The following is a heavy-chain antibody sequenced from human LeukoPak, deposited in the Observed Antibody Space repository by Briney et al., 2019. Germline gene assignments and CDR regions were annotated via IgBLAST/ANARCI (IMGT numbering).Heavy chain of an antibody. J-gene: IGHJ3*02. CDR2: ISRSGGST. D-gene: IGHD3-22*01. CDR1: GFTFSSCA. Sequence: GGSLRLSCAASGFTFSSCAMSWVRQAPGKGLEWVSAISRSGGSTYYADSVKGRFTISRDNSKNTLYLQMNSLRAEDTAMYYCTRSYYYDSLDAFDIWGQGTMVTVSS. V-gene: IGHV3-23*01. CDR3: TRSYYYDSLDAFDI.